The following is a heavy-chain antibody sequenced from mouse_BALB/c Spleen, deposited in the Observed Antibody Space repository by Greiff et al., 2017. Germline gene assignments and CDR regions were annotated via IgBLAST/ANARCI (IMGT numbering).Heavy chain of an antibody. D-gene: IGHD1-1*02. J-gene: IGHJ2*01. CDR3: ARFFYGPYYFDY. CDR2: INPSNGRT. V-gene: IGHV1S81*02. CDR1: GYTFTSYW. Sequence: VQLQQSGAELVKPGASVKLSCKASGYTFTSYWMHWVKQRPGQGLEWIGEINPSNGRTNYNEKFKSKATLTVDKSSSTAYMQLSSLTSEDSAVYYCARFFYGPYYFDYWGQGTTLTVSS.